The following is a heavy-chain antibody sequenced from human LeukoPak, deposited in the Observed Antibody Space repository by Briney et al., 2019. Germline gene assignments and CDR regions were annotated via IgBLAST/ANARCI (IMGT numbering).Heavy chain of an antibody. Sequence: GGSLRLSCAASGFTFSSYGMHWVRQAPGKGLEWVAVMSYDGGQKYYPDSVKGRFTISRDISKNTLYLQMNSLRPEDTAVYYCARGRAVSGSEEGDYWGQGTLVIVSP. J-gene: IGHJ4*02. V-gene: IGHV3-30*03. CDR3: ARGRAVSGSEEGDY. D-gene: IGHD3-16*01. CDR2: MSYDGGQK. CDR1: GFTFSSYG.